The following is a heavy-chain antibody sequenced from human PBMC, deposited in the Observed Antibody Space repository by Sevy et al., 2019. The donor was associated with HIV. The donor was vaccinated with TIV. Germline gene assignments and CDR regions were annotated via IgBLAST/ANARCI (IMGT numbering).Heavy chain of an antibody. D-gene: IGHD2-15*01. CDR2: FDPEDGET. CDR3: ATDLRRYCSGGSCYRFDP. J-gene: IGHJ5*02. Sequence: ASVKVSWKVSGYTLTELSMHWVRQAPGKGLEWMGGFDPEDGETIYAQKFQGRVTMTEDTSTDTAYMELSSLRSEDTAVYYCATDLRRYCSGGSCYRFDPWGQGTLVTVSS. CDR1: GYTLTELS. V-gene: IGHV1-24*01.